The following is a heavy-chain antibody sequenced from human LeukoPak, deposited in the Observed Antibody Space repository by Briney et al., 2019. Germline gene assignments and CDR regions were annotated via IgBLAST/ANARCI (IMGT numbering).Heavy chain of an antibody. V-gene: IGHV4-59*08. CDR3: ALVGPDWGGDCSGPFDY. D-gene: IGHD2-21*02. CDR1: GGSISSYY. Sequence: SETLSLTCTVSGGSISSYYWSWIRQPPGKGLECIGYIYYSGSTNYNPSLKGRVTISVDTSKNQFSLKLSSVTAADTAVYYCALVGPDWGGDCSGPFDYWGQGTLVTVSS. CDR2: IYYSGST. J-gene: IGHJ4*02.